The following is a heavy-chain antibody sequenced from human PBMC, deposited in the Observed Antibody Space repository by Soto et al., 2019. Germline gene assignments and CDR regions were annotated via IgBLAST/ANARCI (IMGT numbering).Heavy chain of an antibody. Sequence: VQLLESGGDLVLPGGSLRLSCAASGFTFSNYAMSWVRQAPGKGLEWVAVISFDGSEKYYADSVKGRFTVSRDSSTSTLFLQMNKWRAEDTAIYYCAKRGGPGDYWGQGTLVTVSS. CDR3: AKRGGPGDY. CDR2: ISFDGSEK. CDR1: GFTFSNYA. V-gene: IGHV3-30-3*02. J-gene: IGHJ4*02. D-gene: IGHD1-26*01.